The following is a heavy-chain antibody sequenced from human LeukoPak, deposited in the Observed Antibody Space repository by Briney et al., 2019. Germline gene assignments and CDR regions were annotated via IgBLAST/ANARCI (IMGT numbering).Heavy chain of an antibody. CDR2: INGDGSST. D-gene: IGHD2-15*01. CDR3: ARGYCSNGSCYPVDY. J-gene: IGHJ4*02. V-gene: IGHV3-74*01. Sequence: GGSLRLSCAASGFTFSSYWMHWVRQAPGKGLVWVSRINGDGSSTSYADSVKGRFTISRDNAKNTLYLQMNSLRAEDTAVYYCARGYCSNGSCYPVDYWGQGTLVTVSS. CDR1: GFTFSSYW.